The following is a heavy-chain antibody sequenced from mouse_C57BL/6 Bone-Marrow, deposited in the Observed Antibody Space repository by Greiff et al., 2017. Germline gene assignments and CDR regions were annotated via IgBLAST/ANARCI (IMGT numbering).Heavy chain of an antibody. V-gene: IGHV5-16*01. CDR2: INYDGSST. D-gene: IGHD2-4*01. Sequence: EVQLVESEGGLVQPGSSMKLSCTASGFTFSDYYLAWVRQVPETGLEWVANINYDGSSTYYLDSLKSRFIISRDNAKNILYLQISSLKSEEKATYNCARGGDYDGGGYYYARDYWGQGTSVTVSS. CDR1: GFTFSDYY. CDR3: ARGGDYDGGGYYYARDY. J-gene: IGHJ4*01.